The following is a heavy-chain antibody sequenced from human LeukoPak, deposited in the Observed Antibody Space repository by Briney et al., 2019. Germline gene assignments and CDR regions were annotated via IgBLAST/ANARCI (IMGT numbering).Heavy chain of an antibody. CDR2: IYDSGST. D-gene: IGHD3-10*01. CDR1: GGSIRTYY. V-gene: IGHV4-59*01. CDR3: ARNFGSGVYSTFDI. J-gene: IGHJ3*02. Sequence: SETLSLTCTVSGGSIRTYYWSWIRRPPGKGLEWIGYIYDSGSTKYNPSLMSRVTISVDTSKNRISLNLNSVTAADTAVYYCARNFGSGVYSTFDIWGQGTMVTVSS.